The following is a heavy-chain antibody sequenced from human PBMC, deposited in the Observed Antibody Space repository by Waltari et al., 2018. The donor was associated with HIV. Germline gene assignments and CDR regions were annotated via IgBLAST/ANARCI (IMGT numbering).Heavy chain of an antibody. D-gene: IGHD3-10*01. J-gene: IGHJ4*02. CDR2: SSSSGDKT. CDR1: GFTFTVYA. CDR3: AKDWGEGYKKDS. Sequence: EVQLLESGGGLGQPGGSLRLSCAASGFTFTVYARTWGRQAPGKGLEWVSTSSSSGDKTYYADSVKGRFTISRDNSKKTVYLQMNSLRAEDTAVYYCAKDWGEGYKKDSWGQGTQVTVSS. V-gene: IGHV3-23*01.